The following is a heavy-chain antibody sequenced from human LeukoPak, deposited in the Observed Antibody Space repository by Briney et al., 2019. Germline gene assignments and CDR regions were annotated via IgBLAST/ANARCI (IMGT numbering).Heavy chain of an antibody. J-gene: IGHJ4*02. CDR3: VRGDRYFFDY. Sequence: GGSLRLSCAASGFIVNYYYMSWVRQAPGKGLEWVANINEDGSVKDYVGSVKGRFTISRDNAKNSLYLQMNSLRAEDTAIYYCVRGDRYFFDYWGQGTLVTVSS. D-gene: IGHD1-14*01. CDR2: INEDGSVK. V-gene: IGHV3-7*03. CDR1: GFIVNYYY.